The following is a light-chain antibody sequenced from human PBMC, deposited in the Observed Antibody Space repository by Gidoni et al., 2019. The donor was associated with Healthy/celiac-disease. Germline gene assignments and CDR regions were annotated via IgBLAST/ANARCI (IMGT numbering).Light chain of an antibody. CDR2: YAS. CDR1: QDISNY. J-gene: IGKJ2*01. Sequence: DIQMTQSPSSLSASVGDRVTITCQASQDISNYLNWYQQKPGKAPKLLIYYASNLETGVPSRFSGSGSGTAFTFTISSLQPEDIATYYCQQYDNLPRTFGQGTKLEIK. V-gene: IGKV1-33*01. CDR3: QQYDNLPRT.